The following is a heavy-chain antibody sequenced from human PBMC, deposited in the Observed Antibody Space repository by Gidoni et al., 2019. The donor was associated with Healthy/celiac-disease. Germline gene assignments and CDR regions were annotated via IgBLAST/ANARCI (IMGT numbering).Heavy chain of an antibody. CDR2: VFSNDEK. CDR1: GFSLSNARMG. J-gene: IGHJ2*01. V-gene: IGHV2-26*01. D-gene: IGHD4-17*01. Sequence: QVTLKESGPVLVKPTETLTLTCTVSGFSLSNARMGLSWIRQPPGKALEWLAQVFSNDEKSYSTSLKSRLTISKDTSKSQVVLTMTNMDPVDTATYYCARIEGPTVTKRDWYFDLWGRGTLVTVSS. CDR3: ARIEGPTVTKRDWYFDL.